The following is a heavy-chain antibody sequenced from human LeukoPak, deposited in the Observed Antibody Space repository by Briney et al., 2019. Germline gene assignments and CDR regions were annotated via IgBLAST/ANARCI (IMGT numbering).Heavy chain of an antibody. CDR1: VYTFTSYD. CDR3: ARGGSIYCSGGSCHFDY. CDR2: MNPNSGNT. D-gene: IGHD2-15*01. J-gene: IGHJ4*02. Sequence: ASVKVSCKASVYTFTSYDINWVRQATGQGLEWMGWMNPNSGNTGYAQKFQGRVTMTRNTSISTAYMELSSLRSEDTAVYYCARGGSIYCSGGSCHFDYWGQGTLVTVSS. V-gene: IGHV1-8*01.